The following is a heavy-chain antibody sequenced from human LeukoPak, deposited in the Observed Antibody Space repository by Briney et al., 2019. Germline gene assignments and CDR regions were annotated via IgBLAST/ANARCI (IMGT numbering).Heavy chain of an antibody. CDR1: GGTFSSYA. J-gene: IGHJ6*03. V-gene: IGHV1-69*05. CDR3: ARAPLGPSYYYYYMDV. CDR2: IIPIFGTA. Sequence: SVKVSCKASGGTFSSYAISWVRQAPGQGLEWMGGIIPIFGTANYAQKFQGRVTITTDESTSTAYMELSSLRSEDTAVYYCARAPLGPSYYYYYMDVWGKGTMVTVSS. D-gene: IGHD1-26*01.